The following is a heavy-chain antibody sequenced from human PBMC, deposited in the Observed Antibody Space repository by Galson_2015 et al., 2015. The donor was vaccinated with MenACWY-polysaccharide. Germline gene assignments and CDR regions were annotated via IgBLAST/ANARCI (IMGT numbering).Heavy chain of an antibody. CDR1: GFNFGGNG. J-gene: IGHJ4*02. CDR2: IRNDGRK. Sequence: CAGSGFNFGGNGLHWVRQAPGKGLEWVALIRNDGRKHYPDAVKGRFTISRDNSKNTLYLQMNSLRPEDTAVYYCARNPSRLDIAAASHWGQGALVSVSS. D-gene: IGHD6-13*01. V-gene: IGHV3-30*02. CDR3: ARNPSRLDIAAASH.